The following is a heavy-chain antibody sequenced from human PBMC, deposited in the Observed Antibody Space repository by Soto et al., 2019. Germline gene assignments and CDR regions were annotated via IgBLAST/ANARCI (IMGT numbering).Heavy chain of an antibody. CDR1: GYTFTSYA. V-gene: IGHV1-3*01. CDR3: ATCGGGGSCYPWGWFDP. Sequence: QVQLVQSGAEVKKPGASVKVSCKASGYTFTSYAMHWVRQAPGQRLEWMGWINAGNGNTKYSQKFQGRVTITRDTSASTAYMELSSLRSEDTAVYYCATCGGGGSCYPWGWFDPWGQGTLVTVSS. CDR2: INAGNGNT. J-gene: IGHJ5*02. D-gene: IGHD2-15*01.